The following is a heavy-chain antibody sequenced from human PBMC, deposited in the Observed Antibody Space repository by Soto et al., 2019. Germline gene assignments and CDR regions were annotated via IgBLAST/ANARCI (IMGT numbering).Heavy chain of an antibody. CDR1: GGSFSGYY. D-gene: IGHD1-26*01. Sequence: SETLSLTCAVYGGSFSGYYWSWIRQPPGKGLEWIGEINHSGSTNYNPSLKSRVTISVDTSKNQFSLKLSSVTAADTAVYYCARLPVGELEYFQHWGQGTLVTVSS. CDR3: ARLPVGELEYFQH. CDR2: INHSGST. J-gene: IGHJ1*01. V-gene: IGHV4-34*01.